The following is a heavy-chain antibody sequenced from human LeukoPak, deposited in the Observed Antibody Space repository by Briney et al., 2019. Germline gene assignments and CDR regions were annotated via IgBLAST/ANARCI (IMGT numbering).Heavy chain of an antibody. CDR2: IYYSVST. D-gene: IGHD3-10*01. V-gene: IGHV4-59*01. CDR1: GGSISSYY. Sequence: PSETLSLTCTVSGGSISSYYWSWIREPPEKGLEWIGYIYYSVSTNYNPSLKSRVTISVDTSKNQFSLKLSSVTAADTAVYYCARDGGLGRTNDAFDIWGQGTMVTVSS. CDR3: ARDGGLGRTNDAFDI. J-gene: IGHJ3*02.